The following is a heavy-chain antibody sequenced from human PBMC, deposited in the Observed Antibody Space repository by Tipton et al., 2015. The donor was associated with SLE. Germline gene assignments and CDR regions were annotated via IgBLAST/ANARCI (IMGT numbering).Heavy chain of an antibody. J-gene: IGHJ4*02. CDR3: ARVEDYFDY. V-gene: IGHV4-34*01. CDR2: INHSGST. CDR1: GGSFSGYY. Sequence: GLVKPSETLSLTCAVYGGSFSGYYWSWIRQPPGKGLEWIGEINHSGSTSYNPSLKSRVTISVDTSKNQFSLKLGSVTAADTAVYYCARVEDYFDYWGQGTLVTVSS.